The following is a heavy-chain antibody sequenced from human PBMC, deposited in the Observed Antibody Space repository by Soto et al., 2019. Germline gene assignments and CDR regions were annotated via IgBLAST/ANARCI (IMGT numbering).Heavy chain of an antibody. J-gene: IGHJ4*02. CDR3: AKDVKWGGMTTIHYFDS. D-gene: IGHD2-21*02. CDR1: GFTFSSYG. CDR2: ISYDGSNK. V-gene: IGHV3-30*18. Sequence: PVGSLRLSCAASGFTFSSYGMHWVRQAPGKGLEWVAVISYDGSNKYYADSVKGRFTISRDNAKNSLFLQMNSLRPEDTALYYCAKDVKWGGMTTIHYFDSWGQGTQVTVSS.